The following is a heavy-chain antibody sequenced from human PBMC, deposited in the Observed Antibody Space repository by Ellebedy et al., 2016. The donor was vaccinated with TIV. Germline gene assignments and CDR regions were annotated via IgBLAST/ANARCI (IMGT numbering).Heavy chain of an antibody. V-gene: IGHV1-46*01. Sequence: ASVKVSXKASGYTFTSYYMHWVRQAPGQGLEWMGIINPSGGSTSYAQKFQGRVTMTRDTSTSTVYMELSSLRSEDTAVYYCARVPITQGAFDIWGQGTMVTVSS. CDR1: GYTFTSYY. CDR2: INPSGGST. J-gene: IGHJ3*02. CDR3: ARVPITQGAFDI. D-gene: IGHD3-10*01.